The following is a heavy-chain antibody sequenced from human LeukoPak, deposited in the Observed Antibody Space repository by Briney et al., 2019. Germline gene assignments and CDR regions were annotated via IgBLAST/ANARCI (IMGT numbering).Heavy chain of an antibody. Sequence: PSETLSLTCAVYGGSFSGYYWSWIRQPPGKGLEWIGEINHSGSTNYNPSLKSRVTISVDTSKNQFSLKLSSVTAADTAVYYCARGAGYSSGWYVQRWGRGTLVTVSS. CDR2: INHSGST. D-gene: IGHD6-19*01. CDR1: GGSFSGYY. V-gene: IGHV4-34*01. CDR3: ARGAGYSSGWYVQR. J-gene: IGHJ4*02.